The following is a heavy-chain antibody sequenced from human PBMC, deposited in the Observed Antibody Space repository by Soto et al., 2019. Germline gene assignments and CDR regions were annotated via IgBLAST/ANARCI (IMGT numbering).Heavy chain of an antibody. D-gene: IGHD4-4*01. J-gene: IGHJ6*02. CDR2: MSGSGSGT. CDR1: GFRFSTYD. CDR3: VRQAKLTTVTANVGYYYGLDV. V-gene: IGHV3-23*01. Sequence: DVQLLESGGGLVQPGGSLRLSCAASGFRFSTYDMSWVRQAPGKGLEWVSVMSGSGSGTYYADSVKGRFTSSRDKSKSTLYLHMLRLRAEDTAVYYCVRQAKLTTVTANVGYYYGLDVWGQGTTVTVSS.